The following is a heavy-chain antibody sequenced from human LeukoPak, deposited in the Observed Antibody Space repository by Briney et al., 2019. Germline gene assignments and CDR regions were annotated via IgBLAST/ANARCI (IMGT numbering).Heavy chain of an antibody. CDR1: GFPSSSYW. CDR2: IKQDGSER. Sequence: GGSLRLSCVASGFPSSSYWMDWVRQAPGKGLEWVANIKQDGSERYYVDSVKGRFTISRDNAKNSLYLQMNSLRVEDTAVYYCARDRDWYTFDSWGQGVLVTVSS. V-gene: IGHV3-7*01. D-gene: IGHD1-1*01. J-gene: IGHJ4*02. CDR3: ARDRDWYTFDS.